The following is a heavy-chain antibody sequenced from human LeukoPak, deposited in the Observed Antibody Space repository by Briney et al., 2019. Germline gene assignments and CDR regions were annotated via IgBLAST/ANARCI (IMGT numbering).Heavy chain of an antibody. V-gene: IGHV3-74*01. CDR2: INSDGSST. CDR3: TRADTTVH. CDR1: GFTLSSYW. J-gene: IGHJ4*02. D-gene: IGHD1-1*01. Sequence: GGSLRLSCAASGFTLSSYWMHWVRQAPGQGLVWVSRINSDGSSTSYADSVKGRFTISRDNAKNTLYLQMNGLRAEDTAVYYCTRADTTVHWGQGTLVTVSS.